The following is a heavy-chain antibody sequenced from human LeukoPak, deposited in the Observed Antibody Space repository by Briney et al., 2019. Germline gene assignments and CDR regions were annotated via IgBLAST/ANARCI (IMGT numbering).Heavy chain of an antibody. J-gene: IGHJ3*02. CDR1: GFTFSSYA. D-gene: IGHD5-12*01. CDR2: ISGSGDST. V-gene: IGHV3-23*01. CDR3: ARDGRVATIWAFDI. Sequence: GGSLRLSCAASGFTFSSYAMSWVRQAPGKGLEWVSSISGSGDSTYYADSVKGRFTISRDTSKNTLYLQMNSLRAEDTAVYYCARDGRVATIWAFDIWGQGTMVTVSS.